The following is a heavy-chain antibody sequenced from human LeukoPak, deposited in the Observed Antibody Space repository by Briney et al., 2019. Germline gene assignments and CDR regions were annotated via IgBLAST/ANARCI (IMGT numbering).Heavy chain of an antibody. V-gene: IGHV3-23*01. D-gene: IGHD2-15*01. CDR3: ALLGHN. J-gene: IGHJ4*02. Sequence: PGGSLRLSRVGSGFTFSSYAMSWVRQAPGKGLEWVSSIVGSGYTTYYADSVKGRFTISRDNSKNTVYLQMNSLRAEDTAVYYCALLGHNWGQGTLVTVSS. CDR2: IVGSGYTT. CDR1: GFTFSSYA.